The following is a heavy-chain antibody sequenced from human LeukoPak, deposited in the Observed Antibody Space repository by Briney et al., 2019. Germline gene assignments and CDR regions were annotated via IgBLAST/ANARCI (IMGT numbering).Heavy chain of an antibody. Sequence: EASVKVSCKASGYTFTSYYMHWLRQAPGQGLEWMGVINPSGTTGYAQKFQGRVTMTRDTSTSTVYLELSSLRSEDTAVYYCARAGAYRYGGGDAFDIWGQGTVVTVSS. CDR3: ARAGAYRYGGGDAFDI. CDR1: GYTFTSYY. V-gene: IGHV1-46*01. CDR2: INPSGTT. J-gene: IGHJ3*02. D-gene: IGHD5-18*01.